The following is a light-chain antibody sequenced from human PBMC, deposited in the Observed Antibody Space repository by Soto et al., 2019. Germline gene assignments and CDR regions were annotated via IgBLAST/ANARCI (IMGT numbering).Light chain of an antibody. CDR3: CSYAGIDTFVL. J-gene: IGLJ3*02. CDR1: SSNVGDYNL. Sequence: QSALTQPASVSGSPGQSITISCTGTSSNVGDYNLVSWYQQHPGKAPKLIIYEGNSLPSGVSSRFSGSKSGNTASLTISGLQAEDEGDYYCCSYAGIDTFVLFGGGTKLTVL. V-gene: IGLV2-23*01. CDR2: EGN.